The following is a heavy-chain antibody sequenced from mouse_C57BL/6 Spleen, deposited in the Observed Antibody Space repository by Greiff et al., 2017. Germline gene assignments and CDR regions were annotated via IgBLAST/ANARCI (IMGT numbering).Heavy chain of an antibody. CDR2: IDPENGDT. J-gene: IGHJ3*01. Sequence: EVKLMESGAELVRPGASVKLSCTASGFNIKDDYMHWVKQRPEQGLEWIGRIDPENGDTEYASKFQGKATITSDTSSNTAYLQLSSQTSEDAAVYYCTYGYDKFAYWGQGTLVTVSA. CDR1: GFNIKDDY. D-gene: IGHD2-2*01. V-gene: IGHV14-4*01. CDR3: TYGYDKFAY.